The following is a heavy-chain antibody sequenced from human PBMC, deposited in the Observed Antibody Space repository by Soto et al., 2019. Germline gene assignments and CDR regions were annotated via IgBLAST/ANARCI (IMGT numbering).Heavy chain of an antibody. CDR2: TYYRSKWYN. Sequence: SQTLSLTCAISGDSVSSNSAAWNWIRQSPSRGLEWLGRTYYRSKWYNDYAVSVKSRITINPDTSKNQFSLQLNSMTPEDTAVYDCARDLDTAINTTPCASTSDAFDIWGQGTIVTV. CDR3: ARDLDTAINTTPCASTSDAFDI. D-gene: IGHD2-21*02. V-gene: IGHV6-1*01. CDR1: GDSVSSNSAA. J-gene: IGHJ3*02.